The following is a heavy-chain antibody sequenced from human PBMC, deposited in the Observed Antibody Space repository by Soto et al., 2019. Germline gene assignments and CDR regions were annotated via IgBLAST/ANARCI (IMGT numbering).Heavy chain of an antibody. Sequence: QVQLVQSGAEVKKPGSSVKVSCKASGGTFSSYTISWVRQAPGQGLEWMGRIIPILGIANYAQKFQGRVTITADKSTSTADMELSSLRSEDTAVYYCARDQGYSSSSVYYYYDMDVWGKGTTVTVSS. CDR3: ARDQGYSSSSVYYYYDMDV. CDR2: IIPILGIA. V-gene: IGHV1-69*08. D-gene: IGHD6-6*01. CDR1: GGTFSSYT. J-gene: IGHJ6*03.